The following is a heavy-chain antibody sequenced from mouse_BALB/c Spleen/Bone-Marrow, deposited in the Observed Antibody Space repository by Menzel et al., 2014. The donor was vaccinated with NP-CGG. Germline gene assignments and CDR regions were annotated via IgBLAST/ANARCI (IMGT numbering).Heavy chain of an antibody. D-gene: IGHD2-1*01. CDR3: AREDYGNYDYFDY. Sequence: EVKLMESGPGLVKPSQSLSLTCSVTGYSITSGYYWNWIRQFPGNKLEWMGYISYDGNNNYNPSLKNRISITRDTSKNHFFLKLNSVTTEDTATYYCAREDYGNYDYFDYWGQGTTLTVSS. CDR1: GYSITSGYY. CDR2: ISYDGNN. J-gene: IGHJ2*01. V-gene: IGHV3-6*02.